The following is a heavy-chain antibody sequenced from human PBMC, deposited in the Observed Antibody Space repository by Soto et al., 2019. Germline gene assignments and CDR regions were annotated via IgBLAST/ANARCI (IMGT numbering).Heavy chain of an antibody. J-gene: IGHJ4*02. D-gene: IGHD6-19*01. CDR3: ARENIAVALDH. CDR2: IKQDGSEK. CDR1: GFTFSSYW. Sequence: VGSLRLSCAASGFTFSSYWMSWVRQAPGKGLEWVANIKQDGSEKYYVDSVKGRFTISRDNAKNSLYLQMNSLRAEDTAVYYCARENIAVALDHWGQGTLVTVSS. V-gene: IGHV3-7*03.